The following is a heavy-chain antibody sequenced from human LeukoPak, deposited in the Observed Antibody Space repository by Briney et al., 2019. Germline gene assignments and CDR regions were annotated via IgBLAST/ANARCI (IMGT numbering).Heavy chain of an antibody. CDR1: GFTFSSYW. J-gene: IGHJ4*02. Sequence: GGSLRLSCAASGFTFSSYWMSWVRQAPGKGLEWVANIKQDGSEKYYVDSVKGRFTISRDNAKNSLYLQMNSLRAEDTAVYYCARTSWRGDILTGYYIGGAYYFDYWGQGTLVTVSS. CDR2: IKQDGSEK. CDR3: ARTSWRGDILTGYYIGGAYYFDY. D-gene: IGHD3-9*01. V-gene: IGHV3-7*03.